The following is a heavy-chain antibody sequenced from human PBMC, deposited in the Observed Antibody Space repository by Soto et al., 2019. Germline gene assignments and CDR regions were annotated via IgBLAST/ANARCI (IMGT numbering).Heavy chain of an antibody. Sequence: HPGGSLRLSCAASGFTFSSYAMSWVRQAPGKGLEWVSAISGSGGSTYYADSVKGRFTISRDNSKNTLYLQMNSLRAEDTAVYYCAKDTDYYDSSGYYYSLNYWGQGTLVTVSS. CDR2: ISGSGGST. V-gene: IGHV3-23*01. CDR3: AKDTDYYDSSGYYYSLNY. D-gene: IGHD3-22*01. CDR1: GFTFSSYA. J-gene: IGHJ4*02.